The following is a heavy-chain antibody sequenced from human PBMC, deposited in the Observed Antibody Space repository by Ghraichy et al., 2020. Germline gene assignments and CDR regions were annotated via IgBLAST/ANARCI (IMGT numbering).Heavy chain of an antibody. J-gene: IGHJ4*02. Sequence: GGSLRLSCAASGFTVSSNYISWVRQAPGKGLEWVSVIYSGGSTYYADSVKGRFTISRDNSKNTLYLQMNSLRAEDTAVYYCASLFGGDVIDYWGQGTLVTVSS. CDR2: IYSGGST. V-gene: IGHV3-66*02. CDR3: ASLFGGDVIDY. CDR1: GFTVSSNY. D-gene: IGHD2-21*02.